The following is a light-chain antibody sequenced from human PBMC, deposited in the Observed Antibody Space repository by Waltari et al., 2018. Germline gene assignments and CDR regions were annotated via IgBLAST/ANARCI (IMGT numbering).Light chain of an antibody. CDR3: CSYAGSNTYV. V-gene: IGLV2-23*01. CDR2: EGS. Sequence: LTQPHSVSESPGKTVTISCTRSSGTIASNYVQWYQHHPGKAPKLMLYEGSKRPSGVSNRFSGSKSGNTASLTISGLQAEDEADYYCCSYAGSNTYVFGTGTKVTVL. CDR1: SGTIASNY. J-gene: IGLJ1*01.